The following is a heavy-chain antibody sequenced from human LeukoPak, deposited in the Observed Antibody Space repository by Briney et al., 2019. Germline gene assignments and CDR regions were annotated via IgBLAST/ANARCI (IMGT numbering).Heavy chain of an antibody. J-gene: IGHJ4*02. CDR1: GYSISSGYY. Sequence: SETLSLTCTVSGYSISSGYYWGWIRQPPGKGLEWIGSIYHSGSTYYNPSLKSRVTISVDTSKNQFSLKLSSVTAADTAVYYCARERGVYYDSSGYPDYWGQGTLVTVSS. CDR2: IYHSGST. CDR3: ARERGVYYDSSGYPDY. D-gene: IGHD3-22*01. V-gene: IGHV4-38-2*02.